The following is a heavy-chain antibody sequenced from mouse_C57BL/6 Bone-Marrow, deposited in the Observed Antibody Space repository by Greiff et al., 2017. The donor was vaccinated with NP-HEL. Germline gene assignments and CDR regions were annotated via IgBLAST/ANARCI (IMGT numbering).Heavy chain of an antibody. CDR2: IYPGSGST. Sequence: QVQLQQPGAELVKPGASVKMSCKASGYTFTSYWITWVKQRPGQGLEWIGDIYPGSGSTNYNEKCKSKATLTVDTSSSTAYMQLSSLTSEAAAVYYCARDYGYAMDYWGQGTSVTVSS. V-gene: IGHV1-55*01. CDR3: ARDYGYAMDY. J-gene: IGHJ4*01. CDR1: GYTFTSYW. D-gene: IGHD2-4*01.